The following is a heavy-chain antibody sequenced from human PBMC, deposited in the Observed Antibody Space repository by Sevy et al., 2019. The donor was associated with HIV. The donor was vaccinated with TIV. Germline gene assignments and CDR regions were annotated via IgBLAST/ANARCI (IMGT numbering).Heavy chain of an antibody. D-gene: IGHD5-18*01. CDR3: ARAGYSYASDWFDP. CDR1: GFTFSDYY. Sequence: GGSLRLSCAASGFTFSDYYMCWIRQAPGKGLEWVSYISSSGSTIYYADSVKGRFTISRDNAKNSLYLQMNSLRAEDTAVYYCARAGYSYASDWFDPWGQGTLVTVSS. CDR2: ISSSGSTI. V-gene: IGHV3-11*01. J-gene: IGHJ5*02.